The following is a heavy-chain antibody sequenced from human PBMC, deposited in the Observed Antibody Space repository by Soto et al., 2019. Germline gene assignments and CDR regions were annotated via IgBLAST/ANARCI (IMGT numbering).Heavy chain of an antibody. CDR1: GYTLTELS. V-gene: IGHV1-24*01. CDR3: AKAQVEDSWYSSSSWFDP. D-gene: IGHD6-13*01. Sequence: ASVKVSCKVSGYTLTELSMHWVRQAPGKGLEWMGGFDPEDGETIYAQKFQGRVTMTEDTSTDTAYMELNSLRAEDTAVYYCAKAQVEDSWYSSSSWFDPWGQGTLVTVSS. J-gene: IGHJ5*02. CDR2: FDPEDGET.